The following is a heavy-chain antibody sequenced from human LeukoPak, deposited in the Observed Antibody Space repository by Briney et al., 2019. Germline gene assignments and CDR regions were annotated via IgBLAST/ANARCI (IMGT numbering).Heavy chain of an antibody. CDR1: GFTFSDHY. V-gene: IGHV3-11*01. CDR2: ISSSGSTI. D-gene: IGHD3-22*01. CDR3: ARGDSSGYHNWFDP. Sequence: PGGSLRLSCAASGFTFSDHYMSWIRQAPGKGLEWVSYISSSGSTIYNADSVQGRFTISRDNAKKSLYLQMNSLRAEDTAVYYCARGDSSGYHNWFDPWGQGTLVTVSS. J-gene: IGHJ5*02.